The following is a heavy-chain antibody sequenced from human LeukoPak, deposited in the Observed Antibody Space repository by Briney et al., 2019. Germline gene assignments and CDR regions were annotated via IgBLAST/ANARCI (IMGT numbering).Heavy chain of an antibody. Sequence: GGSLRLSCAASGFTFSRYIMHWVRQAPGKGLEGVAVISYDGSNKYYSDSVKGRFTISRDNSKNTLYLQMNSLRPEDTAVYYCAKDYGGNSIDYWGQGTLVTVSS. V-gene: IGHV3-30-3*01. CDR1: GFTFSRYI. CDR2: ISYDGSNK. D-gene: IGHD4-23*01. CDR3: AKDYGGNSIDY. J-gene: IGHJ4*02.